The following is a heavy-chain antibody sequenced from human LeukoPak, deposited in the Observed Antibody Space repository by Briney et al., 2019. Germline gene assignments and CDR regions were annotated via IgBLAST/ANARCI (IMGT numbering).Heavy chain of an antibody. V-gene: IGHV1-69*13. J-gene: IGHJ4*02. Sequence: ASVKVSCKASGGTFSSYAISWVRQTPGQGLEWMGGIIPIFGTANYAQKFRGRVTITADESTSTAYMELSSLRSEDTAVYYCARASDYDFWSGYFDYWGQGTLVTVSS. CDR1: GGTFSSYA. CDR2: IIPIFGTA. CDR3: ARASDYDFWSGYFDY. D-gene: IGHD3-3*01.